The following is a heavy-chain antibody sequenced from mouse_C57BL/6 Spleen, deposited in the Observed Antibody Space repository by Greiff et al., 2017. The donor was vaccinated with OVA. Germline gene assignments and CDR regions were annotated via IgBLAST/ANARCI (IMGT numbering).Heavy chain of an antibody. J-gene: IGHJ2*01. CDR2: IYPGSGST. Sequence: VKLQQPGAELVKPGASVKMSCKASGYTFTSYWITWVKQRPGQGLEWIGDIYPGSGSTNYNEKFKSKATLTVDTSSSTAYMQLSSLTSEDSAVYYCARRGRGEEPLYYFDYWGQGTTLTVSS. CDR3: ARRGRGEEPLYYFDY. V-gene: IGHV1-55*01. D-gene: IGHD2-13*01. CDR1: GYTFTSYW.